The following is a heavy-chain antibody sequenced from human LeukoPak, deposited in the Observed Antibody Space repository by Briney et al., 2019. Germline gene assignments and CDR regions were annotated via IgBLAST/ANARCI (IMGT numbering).Heavy chain of an antibody. J-gene: IGHJ4*02. Sequence: SETLSLTCAVSGGAITTTNWWSWVRQPPGKGLEWIGEVHLSGATNYNLSLESRVSMSIDKSKNHLSLEVTSVTAADTAIYYCTRESGAFSPFGFWGQGTLVTVSS. V-gene: IGHV4-4*02. CDR1: GGAITTTNW. D-gene: IGHD1-26*01. CDR2: VHLSGAT. CDR3: TRESGAFSPFGF.